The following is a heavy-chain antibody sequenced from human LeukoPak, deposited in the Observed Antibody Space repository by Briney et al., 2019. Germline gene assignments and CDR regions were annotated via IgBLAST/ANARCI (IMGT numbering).Heavy chain of an antibody. V-gene: IGHV3-74*01. J-gene: IGHJ2*01. CDR2: INSDGSTT. CDR3: ARGPDDYSNGYFDL. D-gene: IGHD4-11*01. Sequence: GGSLRLSCAASGFTSSNYWMHWVRQAPGKGLVWVSRINSDGSTTTYADSVKGRFTISRDNAQNTLYLQMNSLRAEDTAVYYCARGPDDYSNGYFDLWGRGTLVTVSS. CDR1: GFTSSNYW.